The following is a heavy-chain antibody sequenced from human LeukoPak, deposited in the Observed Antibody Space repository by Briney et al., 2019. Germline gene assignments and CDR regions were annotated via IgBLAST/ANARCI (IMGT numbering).Heavy chain of an antibody. J-gene: IGHJ3*02. D-gene: IGHD3-22*01. CDR3: ARSYYDSSGYLGFAFDI. V-gene: IGHV1-18*01. Sequence: ASVKVSCKASGYTFTSYSVSWVRRAPGQGLEWMGWISAYNGNTNYAQKLQGRVTMTTDTSTSTAYMELRSLRSDDTAVYYCARSYYDSSGYLGFAFDIWGQGTMVTVSS. CDR1: GYTFTSYS. CDR2: ISAYNGNT.